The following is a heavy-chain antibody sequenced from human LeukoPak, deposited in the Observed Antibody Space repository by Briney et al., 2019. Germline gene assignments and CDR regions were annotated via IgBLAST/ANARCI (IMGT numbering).Heavy chain of an antibody. CDR3: SRTYYDILTGYTPYFHY. V-gene: IGHV3-21*04. CDR1: GFTFNKYN. J-gene: IGHJ4*02. CDR2: ITDSSTAI. D-gene: IGHD3-9*01. Sequence: AGALRLSCAASGFTFNKYNMNWVRQAPGKGLEGVASITDSSTAINYADSVKGRFTISRDNAKNLLYLQMNTLTAEDTAVYYFSRTYYDILTGYTPYFHYWGQGSLVTVSS.